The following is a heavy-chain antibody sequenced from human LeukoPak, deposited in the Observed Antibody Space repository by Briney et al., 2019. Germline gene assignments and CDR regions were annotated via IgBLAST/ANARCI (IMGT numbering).Heavy chain of an antibody. J-gene: IGHJ4*02. V-gene: IGHV4-34*01. Sequence: SESLSLTCAVYGGSFSGYYWSWIRQPPGKGLEWIGEINHSGSTNYNPSLKSRVTISVDKSKNQFSLKLSSVTAADTAVYYCARGLRITGTTWSQGTLVTVPS. CDR1: GGSFSGYY. CDR3: ARGLRITGTT. CDR2: INHSGST. D-gene: IGHD1-20*01.